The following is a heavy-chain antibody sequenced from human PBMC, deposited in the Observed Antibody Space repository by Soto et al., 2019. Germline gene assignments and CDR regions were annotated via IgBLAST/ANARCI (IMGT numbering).Heavy chain of an antibody. CDR1: GGSFSGYY. J-gene: IGHJ4*02. CDR2: INHSGST. Sequence: SETLSLTCAVYGGSFSGYYWSWIRQPPGKGLEWIGEINHSGSTNYNPSLKSRVTISVDTSKNQFSLKLSSVTAADTAVYYCARASRGSSSWYWYFDYWGQGTLVTVSS. CDR3: ARASRGSSSWYWYFDY. D-gene: IGHD6-13*01. V-gene: IGHV4-34*01.